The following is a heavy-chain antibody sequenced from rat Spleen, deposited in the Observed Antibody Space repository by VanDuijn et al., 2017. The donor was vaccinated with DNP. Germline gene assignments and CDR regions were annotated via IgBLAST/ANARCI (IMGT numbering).Heavy chain of an antibody. CDR2: ISYSGST. Sequence: EVQLQESGPGLVKPSQSLSLTCSVTGYSISGNYGGWIRKFPGNKMEWIGHISYSGSTTYNPSPKSRISITRDKSKNHFFLQLTSVTTEDTATYYCERWTYFFDYWGQGGMVTVSS. CDR3: ERWTYFFDY. V-gene: IGHV3-1*01. CDR1: GYSISGNY. J-gene: IGHJ2*01.